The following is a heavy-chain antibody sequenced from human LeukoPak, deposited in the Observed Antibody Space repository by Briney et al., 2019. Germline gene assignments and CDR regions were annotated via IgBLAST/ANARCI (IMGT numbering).Heavy chain of an antibody. Sequence: PGGSLRLSCAASGFTLSSLKMTWVRQAPGKGLEWVASISPSSSYISYADSLKGRVTVSRDNAKNSVFLQMSSLRAEDTAVYFCARDLTGGEYFDSWGQGTLVSVSS. CDR2: ISPSSSYI. CDR1: GFTLSSLK. CDR3: ARDLTGGEYFDS. D-gene: IGHD3-16*01. J-gene: IGHJ4*02. V-gene: IGHV3-21*01.